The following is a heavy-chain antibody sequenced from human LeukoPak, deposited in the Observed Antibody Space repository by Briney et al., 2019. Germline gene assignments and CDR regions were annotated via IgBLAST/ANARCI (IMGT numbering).Heavy chain of an antibody. Sequence: PSETLSLTCTVSGGSISSYYWSWIRQPPGKGLEWIGEINHSGSTNYNPSLKSRVTISVDTSKNQFSLKLSSVTAADTAVYYCARDQGYVVPFDYWGQGTLVTVSS. CDR1: GGSISSYY. J-gene: IGHJ4*02. CDR3: ARDQGYVVPFDY. D-gene: IGHD2-8*01. CDR2: INHSGST. V-gene: IGHV4-34*01.